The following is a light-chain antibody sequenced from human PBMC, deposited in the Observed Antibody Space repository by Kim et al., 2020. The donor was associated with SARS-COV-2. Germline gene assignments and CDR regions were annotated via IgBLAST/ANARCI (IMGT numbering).Light chain of an antibody. V-gene: IGLV1-44*01. Sequence: QSVLTQSPSASGTPGQRVTISCSGSRSNIGSNAVSWYQQLPGTAPKLLIYGNNQRPSGVPDRFSGSKSGTSASLAISGLQSEYEADYFCGAWDDSLNGHWVFGGGTKMTVL. CDR3: GAWDDSLNGHWV. J-gene: IGLJ3*02. CDR1: RSNIGSNA. CDR2: GNN.